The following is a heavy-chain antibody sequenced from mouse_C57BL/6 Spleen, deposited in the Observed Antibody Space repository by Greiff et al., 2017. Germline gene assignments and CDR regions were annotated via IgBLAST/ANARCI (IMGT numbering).Heavy chain of an antibody. CDR2: IDPSDSYT. D-gene: IGHD1-1*01. CDR1: GYTFTSYW. V-gene: IGHV1-59*01. Sequence: QVQLQQPGAELVRPGTSVKLSCKASGYTFTSYWMHWVKQRPGQGLEWIGVIDPSDSYTNYNQKFKGKATLTLDTSSSTAYMQLSSLTSEASAVYCCARGHGSSSYYFDYWGQGTTLTVSS. CDR3: ARGHGSSSYYFDY. J-gene: IGHJ2*01.